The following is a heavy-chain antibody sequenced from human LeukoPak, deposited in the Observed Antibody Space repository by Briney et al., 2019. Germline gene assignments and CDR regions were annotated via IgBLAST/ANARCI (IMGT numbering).Heavy chain of an antibody. V-gene: IGHV4-30-2*01. D-gene: IGHD3-10*01. CDR3: ARGNRPYGEHEAFDI. CDR2: IDRSGST. Sequence: SETLSLTCAVSGGSISSGGYSWSWIRQPPRKGLEWIGEIDRSGSTNYNPSLQSRVTISVDTSKNQFSLKVSSVSAADTAVYYCARGNRPYGEHEAFDIWGHGTTVTVSP. CDR1: GGSISSGGYS. J-gene: IGHJ3*02.